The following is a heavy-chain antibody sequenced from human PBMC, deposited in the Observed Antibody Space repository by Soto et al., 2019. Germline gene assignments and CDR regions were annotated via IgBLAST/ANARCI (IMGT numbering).Heavy chain of an antibody. CDR3: TTASRRYYFDY. V-gene: IGHV5-51*01. D-gene: IGHD4-17*01. Sequence: GESLKISCKASGYMFPTYWIGWVRQMPGKGLEWMGIIYPGDSDTRYSPSLQGQVTISADKSLSTVYLQWSSLKASDTAMYCCTTASRRYYFDYWGQGTLVTVSS. J-gene: IGHJ4*02. CDR2: IYPGDSDT. CDR1: GYMFPTYW.